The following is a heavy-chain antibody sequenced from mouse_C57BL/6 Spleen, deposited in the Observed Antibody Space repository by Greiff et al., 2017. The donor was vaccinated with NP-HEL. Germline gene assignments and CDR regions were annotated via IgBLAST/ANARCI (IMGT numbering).Heavy chain of an antibody. V-gene: IGHV1-82*01. Sequence: QVQLQQSGPELVKPGASVKISCKASGYAFSSSWMNWVKQRPGKGLEWIGRIYPGDGDTNYNGKFKGKATLTADKSSSTAYMQLSSLTSEDSAVYFCARSYYGSSWDYAMDYWGQGTSVTVSS. CDR1: GYAFSSSW. J-gene: IGHJ4*01. CDR3: ARSYYGSSWDYAMDY. D-gene: IGHD1-1*01. CDR2: IYPGDGDT.